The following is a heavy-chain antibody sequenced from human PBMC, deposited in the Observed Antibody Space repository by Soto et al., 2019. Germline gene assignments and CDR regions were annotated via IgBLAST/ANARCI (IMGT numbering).Heavy chain of an antibody. V-gene: IGHV4-30-4*01. CDR3: ARGREWSHDLDY. CDR1: GGYISSGDDY. Sequence: QVQLQESGPGLVKPSQTLSLTCTFSGGYISSGDDYWSWISQPPANGLEWIGYISYSANTSNNPSLKRRVGISVDTSKNQFSLKLSSAAASDAAVYYCARGREWSHDLDYWGQGTLVTVSS. CDR2: ISYSANT. J-gene: IGHJ4*02. D-gene: IGHD3-3*01.